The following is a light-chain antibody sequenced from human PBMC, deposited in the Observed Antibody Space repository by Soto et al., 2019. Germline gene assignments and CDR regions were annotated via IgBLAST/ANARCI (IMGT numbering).Light chain of an antibody. CDR2: DNN. CDR3: GTWDSSLSAVV. V-gene: IGLV1-51*01. J-gene: IGLJ2*01. CDR1: GSNVGPYS. Sequence: QSVLTQPPSVSAAPGQKVTISCSGSGSNVGPYSVSWYQQLPGTAPKLLIYDNNKRPSGIPDRFSGSKSGTSATLGITGLQTGDEADYYCGTWDSSLSAVVFGGGTKLTVL.